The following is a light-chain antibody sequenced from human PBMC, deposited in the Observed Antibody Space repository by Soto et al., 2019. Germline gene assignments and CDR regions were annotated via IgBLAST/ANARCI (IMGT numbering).Light chain of an antibody. CDR3: QQYNSYRA. J-gene: IGKJ1*01. V-gene: IGKV1-5*03. CDR2: KAS. Sequence: DIQKTPTPSALSAALPDRVTITFLASKTIDSWLAWYQQRPGKPPNLLISKASTLESGVPSRFSGSGSGTDFTLTISGLQPDDFAIYYCQQYNSYRAFGQGTKVDI. CDR1: KTIDSW.